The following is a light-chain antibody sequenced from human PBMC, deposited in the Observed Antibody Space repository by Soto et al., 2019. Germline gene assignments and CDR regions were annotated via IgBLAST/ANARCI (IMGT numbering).Light chain of an antibody. CDR3: AAWGDSLNGHYL. Sequence: QSVLTQPPSASGTPGQRVTISCSGSSSNIGSNTVNWYQQLPGTAPKLLIYSNNQRPSGVPDRFSGSKSGTSASLAISGLQSEDEADYYCAAWGDSLNGHYLFGTGTKVTVL. CDR2: SNN. V-gene: IGLV1-44*01. J-gene: IGLJ1*01. CDR1: SSNIGSNT.